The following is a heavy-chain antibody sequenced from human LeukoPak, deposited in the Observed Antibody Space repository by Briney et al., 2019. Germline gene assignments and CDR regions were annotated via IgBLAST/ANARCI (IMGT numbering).Heavy chain of an antibody. V-gene: IGHV3-49*04. CDR2: IRSKAYGGTT. D-gene: IGHD3-3*01. CDR3: TRGYDVWSF. CDR1: GFTFSNYE. Sequence: PGGSLRLSCAASGFTFSNYEMNWVRQAPGKGLEWVGFIRSKAYGGTTEYAASVKGRFTISRDDSKSIAYLQMNSLKTEDTAVYYCTRGYDVWSFWGQGTLVTVSS. J-gene: IGHJ4*02.